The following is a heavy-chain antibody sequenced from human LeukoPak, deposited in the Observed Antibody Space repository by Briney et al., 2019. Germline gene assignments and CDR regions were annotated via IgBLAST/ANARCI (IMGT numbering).Heavy chain of an antibody. V-gene: IGHV4-34*01. D-gene: IGHD6-6*01. J-gene: IGHJ6*03. CDR2: INHSGST. Sequence: SETLSLTCAVYGGSFSGYYWSWIRQSPGKGLEWIGEINHSGSTNYNPSLKSRVTISVDTSKNQFSLKLSSVTAADTAVYYCARSGDSSSSRRYYYYYYMDVWGKGTTVTVSS. CDR1: GGSFSGYY. CDR3: ARSGDSSSSRRYYYYYYMDV.